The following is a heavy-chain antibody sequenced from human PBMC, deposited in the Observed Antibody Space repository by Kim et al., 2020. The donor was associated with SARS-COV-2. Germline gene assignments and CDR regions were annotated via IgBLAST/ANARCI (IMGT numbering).Heavy chain of an antibody. Sequence: NYNPSLKSRVTISVDTSKNQFSLKLSSVTAADTAVYYCARHMSRGWYADYWGQGTLVTVSS. D-gene: IGHD6-19*01. J-gene: IGHJ4*02. V-gene: IGHV4-59*08. CDR3: ARHMSRGWYADY.